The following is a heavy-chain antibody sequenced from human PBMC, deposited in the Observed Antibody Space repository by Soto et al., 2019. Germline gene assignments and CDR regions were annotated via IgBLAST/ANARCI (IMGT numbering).Heavy chain of an antibody. CDR3: AKYHYGSEIYGMEV. CDR1: GFTFSDYY. V-gene: IGHV3-11*03. J-gene: IGHJ6*01. CDR2: ISSSSSYT. Sequence: GGSLRLSCAASGFTFSDYYMNWILQAPGKGLEWVSYISSSSSYTNYADSAKGRFTISRDNGKNSLYLQMNSLRPEDTALYYCAKYHYGSEIYGMEVWGQGTTVNVSS. D-gene: IGHD3-10*01.